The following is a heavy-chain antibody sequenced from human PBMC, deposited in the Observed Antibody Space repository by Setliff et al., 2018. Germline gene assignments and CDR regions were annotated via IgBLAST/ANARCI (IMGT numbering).Heavy chain of an antibody. CDR2: IWNDGGNK. CDR3: ASTSSGGGCFTGLES. CDR1: GFTFSTFR. V-gene: IGHV3-33*08. D-gene: IGHD2-15*01. Sequence: PGGSLRLSCAASGFTFSTFRMHWVRQAPGKGLEWVAVIWNDGGNKYHADSVKGRFTISRDNSKNTLYLQMNSLRPEDTAVYYCASTSSGGGCFTGLESWGQGTLVTVSS. J-gene: IGHJ4*02.